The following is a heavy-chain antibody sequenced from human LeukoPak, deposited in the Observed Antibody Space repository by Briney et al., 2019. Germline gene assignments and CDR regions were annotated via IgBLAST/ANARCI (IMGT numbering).Heavy chain of an antibody. CDR3: ARGSDDYFDY. Sequence: MYWDCQAPGKGLEWVSYISSSSSTIYYADSVKGRFTISRDNAKNSLYLQMNSLRAEDTAVHYCARGSDDYFDYWGQRTLVTVSS. V-gene: IGHV3-48*01. J-gene: IGHJ4*02. CDR2: ISSSSSTI.